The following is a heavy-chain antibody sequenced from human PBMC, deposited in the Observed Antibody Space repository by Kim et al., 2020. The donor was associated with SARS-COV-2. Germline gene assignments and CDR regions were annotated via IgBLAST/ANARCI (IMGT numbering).Heavy chain of an antibody. Sequence: ADSVKGRFTISRDNAKNSLYLQMNSLRAEDTAVYYCARRLIVGAMYGMDVWGQGTTVTVSS. D-gene: IGHD1-26*01. CDR3: ARRLIVGAMYGMDV. V-gene: IGHV3-21*01. J-gene: IGHJ6*02.